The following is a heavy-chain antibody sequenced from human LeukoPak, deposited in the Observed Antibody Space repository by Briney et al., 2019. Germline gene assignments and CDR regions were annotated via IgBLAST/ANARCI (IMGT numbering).Heavy chain of an antibody. V-gene: IGHV3-23*01. Sequence: PGGSLRLSCAASGFTFSNAWMSWVRQAPGKGLEWVSAISGSGGSTYYADSVKGRFTISRDNSKNTLYLQMNSLRAEDTAVYYCAKDLRIAVADRTVEGAFDIWGQGTMVTVSS. D-gene: IGHD6-19*01. CDR1: GFTFSNAW. CDR3: AKDLRIAVADRTVEGAFDI. CDR2: ISGSGGST. J-gene: IGHJ3*02.